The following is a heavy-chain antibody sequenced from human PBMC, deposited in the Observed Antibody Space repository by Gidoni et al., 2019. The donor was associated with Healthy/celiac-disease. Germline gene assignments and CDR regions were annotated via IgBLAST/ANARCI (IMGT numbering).Heavy chain of an antibody. V-gene: IGHV3-23*01. Sequence: EVQLLESGGGLVQPGGSLRLSCAASVFTFSCYAMSWVRQAPGKGLEWVSAISGSGGSTYYADSVKGRFTISRDNSKNTLYLQMNSLRAEDTAVYYCAKGIVVVTAITYFDYWGQGTLVTVSS. CDR3: AKGIVVVTAITYFDY. CDR1: VFTFSCYA. J-gene: IGHJ4*02. D-gene: IGHD2-21*02. CDR2: ISGSGGST.